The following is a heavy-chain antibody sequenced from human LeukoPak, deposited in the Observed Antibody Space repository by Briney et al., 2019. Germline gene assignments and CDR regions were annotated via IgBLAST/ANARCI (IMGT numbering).Heavy chain of an antibody. V-gene: IGHV3-23*01. CDR1: GFTFSSYA. Sequence: PGGSLRLSCAASGFTFSSYAMSWVRQAPGKGLEWVSAISGSGGSTYYADSVKGRFTISGDDSKNTLYLQMNSLRAEDTAVYYCAKDGYCSSTSCYAYWGQGTLVTVSS. CDR3: AKDGYCSSTSCYAY. D-gene: IGHD2-2*03. J-gene: IGHJ4*02. CDR2: ISGSGGST.